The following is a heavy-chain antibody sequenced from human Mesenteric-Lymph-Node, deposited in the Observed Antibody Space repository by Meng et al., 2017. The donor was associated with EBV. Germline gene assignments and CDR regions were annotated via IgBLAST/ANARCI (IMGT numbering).Heavy chain of an antibody. J-gene: IGHJ5*02. CDR3: AREGTTVTRWFDP. CDR2: IYFTGST. Sequence: QVQMKESGPGLVKPSATLSLTCNFSGDSVSSGNNYWSWIRQSPGRGLEWIGNIYFTGSTFYNPALKSRVTISGDTSKNQFSLKLTSVTAADTAVYYCAREGTTVTRWFDPWGPGTLVTVSS. D-gene: IGHD4-11*01. V-gene: IGHV4-61*01. CDR1: GDSVSSGNNY.